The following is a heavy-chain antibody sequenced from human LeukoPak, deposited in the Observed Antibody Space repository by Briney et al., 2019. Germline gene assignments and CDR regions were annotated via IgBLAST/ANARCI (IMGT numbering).Heavy chain of an antibody. CDR2: IYYSGTT. V-gene: IGHV4-39*07. Sequence: PSETLSLTCTVSNGSISSSSYYWGWIRQPPGKGLEWIGSIYYSGTTYYNPSLKSRVTISVDTSKNQFSLKLSSVTAADTAVYYCARGARITIFGVVSKYYFDYWGQGTLVTVSS. CDR3: ARGARITIFGVVSKYYFDY. J-gene: IGHJ4*02. CDR1: NGSISSSSYY. D-gene: IGHD3-3*01.